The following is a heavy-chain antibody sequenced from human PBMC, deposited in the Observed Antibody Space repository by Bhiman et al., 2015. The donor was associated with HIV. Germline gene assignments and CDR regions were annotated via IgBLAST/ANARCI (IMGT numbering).Heavy chain of an antibody. J-gene: IGHJ4*02. Sequence: EVQLVESGGGLVKPGGPSRLSCAVSGFTFSTYSMIWVRQAPGKGLEWVSSISGSSSYIYYADSMKGRFNTSRDNAKNSLYLQMTSLRAEDTAVYYCARGAPDGYTYLNYWGQGTLVTVSS. D-gene: IGHD5-24*01. CDR3: ARGAPDGYTYLNY. CDR2: ISGSSSYI. V-gene: IGHV3-21*01. CDR1: GFTFSTYS.